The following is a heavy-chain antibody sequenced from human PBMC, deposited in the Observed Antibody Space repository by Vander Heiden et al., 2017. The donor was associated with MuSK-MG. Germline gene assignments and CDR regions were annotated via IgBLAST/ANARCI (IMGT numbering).Heavy chain of an antibody. J-gene: IGHJ4*02. V-gene: IGHV3-74*01. CDR3: ATSIRLTLDY. Sequence: EVQLVESGGGLVQPGGSLSLSCAASGFSLTSHWIHWVRQAPGKGLVRVSLINSDGANATYADSVRGRFTISRDNAKNTVYLQMNSLRPEDTAVYYCATSIRLTLDYWGRGTLVSVSS. CDR1: GFSLTSHW. D-gene: IGHD3-16*01. CDR2: INSDGANA.